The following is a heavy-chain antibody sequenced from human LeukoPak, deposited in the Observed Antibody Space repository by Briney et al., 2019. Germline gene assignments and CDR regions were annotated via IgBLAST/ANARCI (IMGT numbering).Heavy chain of an antibody. CDR1: GGSISSSSYY. V-gene: IGHV4-39*01. CDR2: FYYSGSI. Sequence: PSETLSLTCTVSGGSISSSSYYWGWIRQPPGKGLEWIGSFYYSGSIYYNPSLKSRVTISVDTSKNQFSLKVSSVTAADTAVYYCARRELLSTPDAFDIWGQGTMVTVSS. J-gene: IGHJ3*02. D-gene: IGHD3-10*01. CDR3: ARRELLSTPDAFDI.